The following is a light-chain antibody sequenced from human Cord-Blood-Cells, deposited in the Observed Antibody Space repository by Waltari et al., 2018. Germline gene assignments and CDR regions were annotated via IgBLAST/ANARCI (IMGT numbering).Light chain of an antibody. J-gene: IGKJ2*03. CDR1: QSLLHSNGYNY. CDR2: LGS. Sequence: IVMTQSPLSLPVTPGGPASTSCRSSQSLLHSNGYNYLVWYLQKPGQSPHLLIYLGSNRASGVPDRFSGSGSGTDFTQKISRVEADDVGVYYCMQALQAPYSFGQGTKLDLK. V-gene: IGKV2-28*01. CDR3: MQALQAPYS.